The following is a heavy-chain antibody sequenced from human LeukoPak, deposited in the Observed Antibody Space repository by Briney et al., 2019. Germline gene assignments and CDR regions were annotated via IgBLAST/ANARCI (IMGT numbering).Heavy chain of an antibody. CDR3: ARHYGP. D-gene: IGHD4-17*01. J-gene: IGHJ5*02. CDR1: GGSISSYS. Sequence: SETLSLTCTVSGGSISSYSCSWIRQPPGKGLEWIGYIYYSGGTSYNPSLKSRVTISVDTSKNQFSLKLSSVTAADTAVYYCARHYGPWGQGTLVTVSS. CDR2: IYYSGGT. V-gene: IGHV4-59*08.